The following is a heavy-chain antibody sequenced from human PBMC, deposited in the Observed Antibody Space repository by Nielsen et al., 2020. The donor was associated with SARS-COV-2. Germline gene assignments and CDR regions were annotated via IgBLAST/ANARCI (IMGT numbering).Heavy chain of an antibody. Sequence: SLKISCTASGFIFSSYAMSWVRQAPGKGLEWVSGISWNSGSIGYADSVKGRFTISRDNAKNSLYLQMNSLRAEDTALYYCAKEGAVAGSYYYYGMDVWGQGTTVTVSS. V-gene: IGHV3-9*01. CDR3: AKEGAVAGSYYYYGMDV. D-gene: IGHD6-19*01. J-gene: IGHJ6*02. CDR2: ISWNSGSI. CDR1: GFIFSSYA.